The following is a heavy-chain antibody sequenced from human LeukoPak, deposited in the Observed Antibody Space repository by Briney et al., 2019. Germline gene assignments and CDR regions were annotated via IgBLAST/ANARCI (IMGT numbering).Heavy chain of an antibody. D-gene: IGHD1-14*01. V-gene: IGHV3-33*01. Sequence: GGSLRLSCAASGFSLSNYGMHWVRQAPGKGLEWVAALLYDGNTKHYADSVKGRFTISRDISKNTFYLQMNSLTAEDTAVYYCARDHRPEIQYYYMDVWGKGTTVAISS. CDR2: LLYDGNTK. CDR1: GFSLSNYG. CDR3: ARDHRPEIQYYYMDV. J-gene: IGHJ6*03.